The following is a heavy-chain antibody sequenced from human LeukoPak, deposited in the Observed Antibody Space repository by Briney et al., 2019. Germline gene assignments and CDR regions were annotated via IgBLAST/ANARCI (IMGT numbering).Heavy chain of an antibody. Sequence: SETLSLTCTVSGGSISTYYWSWIRQPAGKGLEWIGRVYTSGNTNYNPSLKSRVTMSVDTSKKQFSLKLSSVPAADTAVYYCAREPVTGTSNFFDFWGQGTLVTVSS. V-gene: IGHV4-4*07. CDR2: VYTSGNT. J-gene: IGHJ4*02. CDR1: GGSISTYY. CDR3: AREPVTGTSNFFDF. D-gene: IGHD6-19*01.